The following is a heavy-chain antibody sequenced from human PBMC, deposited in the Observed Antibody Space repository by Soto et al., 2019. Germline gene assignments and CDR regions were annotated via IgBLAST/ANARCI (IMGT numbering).Heavy chain of an antibody. CDR2: IYYSGST. CDR1: GGSISSGGYY. CDR3: ARAPRYSGYEPLFYFDY. Sequence: SETLSLTCTVSGGSISSGGYYWSWIRQHPGKGLEWIGYIYYSGSTYYNPSLKSRVTISVDTSKNQFSLKLSSVTAADTAVYYCARAPRYSGYEPLFYFDYWGQGTLVTVSS. D-gene: IGHD5-12*01. V-gene: IGHV4-31*03. J-gene: IGHJ4*02.